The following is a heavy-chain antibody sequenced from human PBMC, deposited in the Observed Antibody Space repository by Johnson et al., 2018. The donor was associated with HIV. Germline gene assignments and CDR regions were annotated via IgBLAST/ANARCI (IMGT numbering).Heavy chain of an antibody. Sequence: QVHLVESGGGLTQPAWSPRLSCAASQFTFSRYYMNCVRQAPGNGLEWVAFIRYDGSNKYYADSVKGRFTISRDNSKNTLYLQMNSLRAEDTAVYYCAKVIGAAGWGSYPNDAVDIWGQGTMVTVSS. CDR3: AKVIGAAGWGSYPNDAVDI. CDR2: IRYDGSNK. D-gene: IGHD3-16*02. V-gene: IGHV3-30*02. J-gene: IGHJ3*02. CDR1: QFTFSRYY.